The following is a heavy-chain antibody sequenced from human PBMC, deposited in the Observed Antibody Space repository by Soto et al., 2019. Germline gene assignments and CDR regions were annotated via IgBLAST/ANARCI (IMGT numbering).Heavy chain of an antibody. CDR1: RVTFSSYG. CDR3: AKDRYSSTWYGYLHSYYDYYGMDV. D-gene: IGHD6-13*01. J-gene: IGHJ6*02. CDR2: ISYDGSNK. V-gene: IGHV3-30*18. Sequence: GGSVRLSCPASRVTFSSYGMPWARQGPRKGLEWVAVISYDGSNKYYADSVKGRFTISRDHSKNTLYLQMNSLRAEDTAVYYCAKDRYSSTWYGYLHSYYDYYGMDVWGQGT.